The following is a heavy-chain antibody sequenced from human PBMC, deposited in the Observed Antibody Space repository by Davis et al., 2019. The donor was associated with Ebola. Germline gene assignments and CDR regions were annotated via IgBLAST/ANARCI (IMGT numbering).Heavy chain of an antibody. CDR1: GGSISSSSYY. Sequence: PSETLSLTCTVSGGSISSSSYYWGWIRQPPGKGLEWIGSIYYSGSTYYNPSLKSRVTISVDTSKNQFSLKLSSVTAADTAVYYCARVGSYHGGVDYWGQGTLVTVSS. V-gene: IGHV4-39*01. J-gene: IGHJ4*02. CDR2: IYYSGST. CDR3: ARVGSYHGGVDY. D-gene: IGHD1-26*01.